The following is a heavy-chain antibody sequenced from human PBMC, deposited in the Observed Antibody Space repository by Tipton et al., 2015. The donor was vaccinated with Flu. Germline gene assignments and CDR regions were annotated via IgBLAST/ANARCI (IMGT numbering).Heavy chain of an antibody. Sequence: TLSLTCTVSGGSISSYYWSWIRQPPGKGLEWIGYIYYSGSTNYNPSLKSRVTISVDTSKNQFSLKLSSVTAAETAVYYCATEYRGGGNRYYFDYWGQGTRVTVSS. CDR1: GGSISSYY. CDR3: ATEYRGGGNRYYFDY. J-gene: IGHJ4*02. CDR2: IYYSGST. D-gene: IGHD4-23*01. V-gene: IGHV4-59*07.